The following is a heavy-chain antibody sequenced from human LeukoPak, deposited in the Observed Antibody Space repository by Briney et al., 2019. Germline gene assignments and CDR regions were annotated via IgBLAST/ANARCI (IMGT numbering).Heavy chain of an antibody. V-gene: IGHV3-7*03. CDR3: ARNLPGFDY. Sequence: GGSLRLFCAASGLTFSSYWMSWVRQAPGKGLEGVAKIKEDGSEKRYVDSVKGRFTISRDNAKNSLYLQMNSLRAEDTAMYYCARNLPGFDYWGQGTLVTVSS. CDR2: IKEDGSEK. J-gene: IGHJ4*02. CDR1: GLTFSSYW.